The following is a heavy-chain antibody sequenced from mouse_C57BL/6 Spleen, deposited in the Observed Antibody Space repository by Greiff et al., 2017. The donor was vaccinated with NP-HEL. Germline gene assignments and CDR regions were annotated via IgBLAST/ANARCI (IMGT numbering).Heavy chain of an antibody. CDR2: IYPGDGDT. Sequence: VQLQQSGAELVKPGASVKISCKASGYAFSSYWMNWVKQRPGKGLEWIGQIYPGDGDTNYNGKFKGKATLTADKSSSTAYMQLSSLTSEDSAVYFCARGSSYCAMDYWGQGTSVTVSS. CDR3: ARGSSYCAMDY. D-gene: IGHD1-1*01. V-gene: IGHV1-80*01. CDR1: GYAFSSYW. J-gene: IGHJ4*01.